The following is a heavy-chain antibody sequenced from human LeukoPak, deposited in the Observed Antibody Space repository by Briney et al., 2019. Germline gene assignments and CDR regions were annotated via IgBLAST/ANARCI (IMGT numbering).Heavy chain of an antibody. D-gene: IGHD3-3*01. CDR2: ISGSGGST. V-gene: IGHV3-23*01. Sequence: PGGSLRLSCAASGFTFSSYAMSWVRQAPGKGLEWVSAISGSGGSTYYADSVKGRFTISRDNSKNTLYLQMNSLRAEDTAVYYCARVTSDDYDFWLLDAFDIWGQGTMVTVSS. CDR3: ARVTSDDYDFWLLDAFDI. CDR1: GFTFSSYA. J-gene: IGHJ3*02.